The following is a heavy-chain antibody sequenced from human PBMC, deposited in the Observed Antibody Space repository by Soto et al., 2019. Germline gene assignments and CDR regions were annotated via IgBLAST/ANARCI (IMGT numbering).Heavy chain of an antibody. CDR3: ANLLGTYYDFCSDYSPVNWLDP. CDR1: GFTFSSYA. J-gene: IGHJ5*02. Sequence: EVQLLESGGGLVQPGGSLRLSCAASGFTFSSYAMSWVRQAPGKGLEWGSAISGSGGSTYYADSVKGRFTISRDNSKNTLDLQMSGLRAEGTAVYHCANLLGTYYDFCSDYSPVNWLDPGGEGTLVTVPS. V-gene: IGHV3-23*01. D-gene: IGHD3-3*01. CDR2: ISGSGGST.